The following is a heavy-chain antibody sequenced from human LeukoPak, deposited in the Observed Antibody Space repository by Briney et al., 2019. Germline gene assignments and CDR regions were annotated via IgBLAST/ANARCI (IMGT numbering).Heavy chain of an antibody. CDR2: IKQDGSAK. D-gene: IGHD2-21*02. J-gene: IGHJ4*02. V-gene: IGHV3-7*05. CDR1: GFTFSRNW. Sequence: PGGSLRLSCAASGFTFSRNWMSWVRQAPGKGLEWVANIKQDGSAKYYVDSVKGRFTISRDNAKNSLYLQMNSLRAEDTAVYYCASAAYCGGDCHYYFDYWGQGTLVTVSS. CDR3: ASAAYCGGDCHYYFDY.